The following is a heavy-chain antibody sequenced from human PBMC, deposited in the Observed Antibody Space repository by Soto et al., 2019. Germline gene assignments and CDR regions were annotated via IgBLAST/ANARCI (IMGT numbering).Heavy chain of an antibody. J-gene: IGHJ5*02. CDR1: GYTFTSYA. CDR2: INAGNGNT. V-gene: IGHV1-3*01. Sequence: GASVKVSCKASGYTFTSYALHWVRQAPGQRLEWMGWINAGNGNTKYSQKFQGRVTITRDTSASTAYMELSSLRSEDTAVYYCARDPGSPLDDWFDPWGQGTLVTVSS. D-gene: IGHD1-1*01. CDR3: ARDPGSPLDDWFDP.